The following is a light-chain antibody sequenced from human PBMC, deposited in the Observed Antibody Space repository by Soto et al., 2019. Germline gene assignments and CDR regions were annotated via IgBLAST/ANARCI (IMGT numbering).Light chain of an antibody. CDR3: QQYGRSPGT. Sequence: EIGVSKSPGTLSMPPAERATLSCRASQSVSSSYLAWYQQKPGQAPRLLIYGASSRATGIPDRFSGSGSGTDFTLTISRLEPEDFAVYYCQQYGRSPGTFGQGTKVDIK. J-gene: IGKJ1*01. V-gene: IGKV3-20*01. CDR1: QSVSSSY. CDR2: GAS.